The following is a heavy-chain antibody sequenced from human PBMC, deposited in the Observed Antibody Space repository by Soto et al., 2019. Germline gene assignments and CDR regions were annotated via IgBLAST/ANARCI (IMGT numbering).Heavy chain of an antibody. D-gene: IGHD6-13*01. V-gene: IGHV4-59*08. J-gene: IGHJ3*02. CDR2: IYYSGTT. Sequence: QVQLQESGPGLVKPSETLSLTCTVSGASISSYYWSWIRQPPGKGLEWIGYIYYSGTTNYNPSRRLRVTISGDTSKNQVSLKLTSVTAADTAVYYCARHWAAAEMYTFDIWGQGTMVTVSS. CDR1: GASISSYY. CDR3: ARHWAAAEMYTFDI.